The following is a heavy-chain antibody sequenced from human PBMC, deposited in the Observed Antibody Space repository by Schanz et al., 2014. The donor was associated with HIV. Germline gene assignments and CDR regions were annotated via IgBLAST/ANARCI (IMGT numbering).Heavy chain of an antibody. Sequence: EVQLVESGGGLVQPGGSLRLSCAASGFTFSSYWMSWVRQAPGKGLEWVANIKQDESEKYYVDSVKGRFTISRDNAKKSLYLRMHSLRAKDTAVYSCASSRERYSGAISGFDYWGQGTLVTVST. J-gene: IGHJ4*02. V-gene: IGHV3-7*01. D-gene: IGHD5-12*01. CDR1: GFTFSSYW. CDR2: IKQDESEK. CDR3: ASSRERYSGAISGFDY.